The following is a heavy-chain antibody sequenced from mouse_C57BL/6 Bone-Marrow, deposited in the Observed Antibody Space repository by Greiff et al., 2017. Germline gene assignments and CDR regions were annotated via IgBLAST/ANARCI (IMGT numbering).Heavy chain of an antibody. J-gene: IGHJ1*03. V-gene: IGHV1-64*01. CDR2: IHPNSGST. CDR3: ATNSYYYGSRGYFDV. Sequence: VQLQQPGAELVKPGASVKLSCKASGYTFTSYWMHWVKQRPGQGLEWIGMIHPNSGSTNYNEKFKSKATLTVDKSSCTAYKHLSSLTSEDSAVYYCATNSYYYGSRGYFDVWGTGTTVTVSS. CDR1: GYTFTSYW. D-gene: IGHD1-1*01.